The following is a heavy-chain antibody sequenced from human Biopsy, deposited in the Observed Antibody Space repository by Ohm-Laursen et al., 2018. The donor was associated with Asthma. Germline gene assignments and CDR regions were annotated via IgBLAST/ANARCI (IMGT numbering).Heavy chain of an antibody. J-gene: IGHJ4*02. CDR3: AKVRSDWVITESFDY. CDR2: ISWNSATI. Sequence: RSLRLFCTASGFKFDEYTMHWVRQAPGKGLEWVSGISWNSATIGYADSVEGRFTISRDNAKNSVFLHMDSLRPEDTAFYYCAKVRSDWVITESFDYWGQGVLVTVSS. D-gene: IGHD3-22*01. CDR1: GFKFDEYT. V-gene: IGHV3-9*01.